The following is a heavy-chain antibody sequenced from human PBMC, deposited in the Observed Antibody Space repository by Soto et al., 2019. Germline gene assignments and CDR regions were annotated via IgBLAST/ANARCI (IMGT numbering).Heavy chain of an antibody. J-gene: IGHJ3*02. V-gene: IGHV4-59*01. CDR3: ARARREKVGASAFDI. CDR2: IYYSGST. D-gene: IGHD1-26*01. Sequence: PSETLSLTCTVSGGSISSYYWSWIRQPPGKGLEWIGYIYYSGSTNYNPSLKSRVTISVDTSKNQFSLKLSSVTAADTAVYYCARARREKVGASAFDIWGQGTMVT. CDR1: GGSISSYY.